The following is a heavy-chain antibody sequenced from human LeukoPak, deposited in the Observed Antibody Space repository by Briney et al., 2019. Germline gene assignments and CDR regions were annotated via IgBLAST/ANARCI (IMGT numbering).Heavy chain of an antibody. D-gene: IGHD2-15*01. Sequence: ASVKVSCKASGYTFTSYAMNWEREAPGQGLEWMGWINTNTGNPTYAQGLTGRFVFSLDTSDSTAYLQISSIKAEDTAVYYCAIWYCSGGRCYSNARTFDYWGQGTRVTVSS. V-gene: IGHV7-4-1*02. J-gene: IGHJ4*02. CDR3: AIWYCSGGRCYSNARTFDY. CDR2: INTNTGNP. CDR1: GYTFTSYA.